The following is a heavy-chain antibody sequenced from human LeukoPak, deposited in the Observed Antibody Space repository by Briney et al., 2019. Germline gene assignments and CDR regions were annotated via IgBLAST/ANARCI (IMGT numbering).Heavy chain of an antibody. D-gene: IGHD1-26*01. V-gene: IGHV3-23*01. Sequence: GGSLRLSCAASGFTFSSYAMHWVRQAPGKGLEWVSTISGGGGSTYYADSVKGRFTISRDNSKNTLYLQVNSLRAEDTAAYYCAKGGKWDVTPFDYWGQGTLVTVSS. CDR2: ISGGGGST. CDR3: AKGGKWDVTPFDY. J-gene: IGHJ4*02. CDR1: GFTFSSYA.